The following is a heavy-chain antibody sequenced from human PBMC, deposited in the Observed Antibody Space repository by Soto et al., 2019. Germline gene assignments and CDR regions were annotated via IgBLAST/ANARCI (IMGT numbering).Heavy chain of an antibody. V-gene: IGHV3-30*18. CDR2: ISYDGSNK. J-gene: IGHJ6*02. CDR3: AKDFEYSSSTGYYYYGMDV. Sequence: QVQLVESGGGVVQPGRSLRLSCAASGFTFSSYGMHWVRQAPGTGLEWVAVISYDGSNKYYADSVKGRFTISRDNSKNTLYLQMNSLRAEDTAVYYCAKDFEYSSSTGYYYYGMDVWGQGTTVTVSS. CDR1: GFTFSSYG. D-gene: IGHD6-6*01.